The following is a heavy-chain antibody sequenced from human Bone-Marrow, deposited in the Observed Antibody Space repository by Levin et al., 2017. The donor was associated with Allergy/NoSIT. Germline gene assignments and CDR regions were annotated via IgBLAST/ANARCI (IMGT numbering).Heavy chain of an antibody. CDR1: GFTFSRYA. D-gene: IGHD1-7*01. CDR3: AREDNWNYDY. Sequence: SCAASGFTFSRYAMAWVRQAPGQGLEWVSGMSGSGGRTVYADSVKGRFTIPRDNSTNIMYLQMNSLRVEDTALYYCAREDNWNYDYWGQGTLVTVSS. J-gene: IGHJ4*02. V-gene: IGHV3-23*01. CDR2: MSGSGGRT.